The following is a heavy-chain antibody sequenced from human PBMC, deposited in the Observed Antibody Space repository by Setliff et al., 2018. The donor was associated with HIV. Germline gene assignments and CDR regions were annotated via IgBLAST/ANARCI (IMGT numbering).Heavy chain of an antibody. D-gene: IGHD3-22*01. CDR2: IWYDGSSE. CDR1: GFTFSSYA. J-gene: IGHJ4*02. CDR3: ATDPYYYDSSGHFDS. V-gene: IGHV3-33*03. Sequence: PGESLKISCAASGFTFSSYAMSWVRQAPGKGLEWVAVIWYDGSSEYYGDSVKGRFTISRDNAKNTLYLQMNSLRAEDTAVYYCATDPYYYDSSGHFDSWGQGTLVTVSS.